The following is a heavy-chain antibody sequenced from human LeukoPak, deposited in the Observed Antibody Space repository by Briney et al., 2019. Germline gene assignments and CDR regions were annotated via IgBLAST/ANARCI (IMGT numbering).Heavy chain of an antibody. CDR3: ARGRTRYCSGGSCYLWFDP. CDR1: GGSFSGYY. D-gene: IGHD2-15*01. Sequence: PSETLSLTCAVYGGSFSGYYWSWIRQPPGKGLEWIGEINHSGSTNYDPSLKSRVTISVDTSKNQFSLKLSSVTAADTAVYYCARGRTRYCSGGSCYLWFDPWGQGTLVTVSS. J-gene: IGHJ5*02. V-gene: IGHV4-34*01. CDR2: INHSGST.